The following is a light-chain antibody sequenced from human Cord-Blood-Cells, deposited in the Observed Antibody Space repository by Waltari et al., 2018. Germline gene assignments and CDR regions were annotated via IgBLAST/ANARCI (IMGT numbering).Light chain of an antibody. CDR3: AAWDDSLSGWV. Sequence: TISCSGSSSNIGSNYVYWYQQLPGTAPKLLIYRNNQRPSGVPDRFSGSKSGTSASLTISGLRSEDEADYYCAAWDDSLSGWVFGGGTKLTVL. J-gene: IGLJ3*02. CDR1: SSNIGSNY. V-gene: IGLV1-47*01. CDR2: RNN.